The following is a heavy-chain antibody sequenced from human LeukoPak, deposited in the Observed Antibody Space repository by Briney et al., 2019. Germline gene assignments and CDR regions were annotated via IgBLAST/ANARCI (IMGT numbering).Heavy chain of an antibody. J-gene: IGHJ6*02. CDR1: GFTFSSYA. Sequence: GSLRLSCAASGFTFSSYAMSWVRQAPGKGLEWVSAISGSGGSTYYADSVKGRFTISRDNSKNTLYLQMNSLRAEDAAVYYCAKASPDCGGDCYSPYYYYGMDVWGQGTTVTVSS. V-gene: IGHV3-23*01. CDR3: AKASPDCGGDCYSPYYYYGMDV. D-gene: IGHD2-21*02. CDR2: ISGSGGST.